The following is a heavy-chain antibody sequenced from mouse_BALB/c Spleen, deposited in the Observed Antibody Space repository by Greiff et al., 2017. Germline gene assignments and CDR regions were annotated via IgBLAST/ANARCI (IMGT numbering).Heavy chain of an antibody. CDR1: GYAFTNYL. CDR2: INPGSGGT. V-gene: IGHV1-54*01. D-gene: IGHD1-1*01. CDR3: ARRYYGSSPAWFAY. Sequence: QVQLQQSGAELVRPGTSVKVSCKASGYAFTNYLIEWVKQRPGQGLEWIGVINPGSGGTNYNEKFKGKATLTADKSSSTAYMQLSSLTSDDSAVYCCARRYYGSSPAWFAYWGQGTLVTVSA. J-gene: IGHJ3*01.